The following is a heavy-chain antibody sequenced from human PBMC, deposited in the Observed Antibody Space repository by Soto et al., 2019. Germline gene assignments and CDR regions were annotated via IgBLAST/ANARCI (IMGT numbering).Heavy chain of an antibody. CDR3: AKPPDLQWLVLPLA. CDR2: ISGSGGST. D-gene: IGHD6-19*01. CDR1: GFTFSSYA. V-gene: IGHV3-23*01. J-gene: IGHJ4*02. Sequence: GGSLRLSCAASGFTFSSYAMSWVRQAPGKGLEWVSAISGSGGSTYYADSVKGRFTISRDNSKNTLYLQMNSLRAEDTAVYYCAKPPDLQWLVLPLAWGQGTLVTVSS.